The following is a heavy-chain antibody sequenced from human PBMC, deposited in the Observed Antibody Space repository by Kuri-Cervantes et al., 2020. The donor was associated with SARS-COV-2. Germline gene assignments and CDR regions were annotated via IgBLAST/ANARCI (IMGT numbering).Heavy chain of an antibody. J-gene: IGHJ6*03. D-gene: IGHD3-3*01. V-gene: IGHV3-30*02. CDR3: AKDGHGFWSGYYAPARNYYYYYMDV. CDR1: GFTFSSYG. Sequence: GESLKISCAASGFTFSSYGMHWVRQAPGKGLEWVAFIRYDGSNKYYADSVKGRFTISRDNSKNTLYLQMNSLRAEDTAVYYCAKDGHGFWSGYYAPARNYYYYYMDVWGKGTTVTVSS. CDR2: IRYDGSNK.